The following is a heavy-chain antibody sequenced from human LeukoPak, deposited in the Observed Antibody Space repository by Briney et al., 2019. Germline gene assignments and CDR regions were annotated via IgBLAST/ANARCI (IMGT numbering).Heavy chain of an antibody. CDR1: GFTFSSYS. Sequence: GGSLRLSCVASGFTFSSYSMNGVRQAPGKGLEWVSYISSSSSSISYADSVKGRFTISRDNAKNSLFLQMNSLRAEDTAVYYCARERGGTGSFYSGYYYYIDVWGKGTTVTVSS. J-gene: IGHJ6*03. CDR2: ISSSSSSI. V-gene: IGHV3-48*04. D-gene: IGHD3-22*01. CDR3: ARERGGTGSFYSGYYYYIDV.